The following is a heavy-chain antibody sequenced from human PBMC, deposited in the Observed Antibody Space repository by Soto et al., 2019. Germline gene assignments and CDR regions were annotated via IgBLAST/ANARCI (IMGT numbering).Heavy chain of an antibody. CDR3: ARAAPSAVPPILRWFDP. V-gene: IGHV4-31*11. D-gene: IGHD6-13*01. CDR1: GASISSDSYY. J-gene: IGHJ5*02. CDR2: IYYSGST. Sequence: QVQLQELGPGLVKPSQTLSLTCAVSGASISSDSYYWSWIREHPGKGLDWIGSIYYSGSTYYNPSLKSRVSFSVDTSKNQFSLSLNSVTAADTAVYYCARAAPSAVPPILRWFDPWGQGTLVTVTS.